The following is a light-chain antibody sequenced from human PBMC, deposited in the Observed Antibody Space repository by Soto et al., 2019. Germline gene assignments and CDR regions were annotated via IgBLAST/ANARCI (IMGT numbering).Light chain of an antibody. V-gene: IGKV1-5*01. CDR3: LQHDSFPPT. CDR1: QSISSW. CDR2: AAS. Sequence: DIQMTQSPSTLSASVGDRVSITCRASQSISSWLAWYQQKPGKVPQRLIYAASSLQTGVPSRFSGSGSGTDFTLTINSLQPEDFATYYCLQHDSFPPTFGQGTRLEIK. J-gene: IGKJ5*01.